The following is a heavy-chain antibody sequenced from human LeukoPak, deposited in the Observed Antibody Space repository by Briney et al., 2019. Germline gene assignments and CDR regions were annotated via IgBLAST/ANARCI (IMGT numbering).Heavy chain of an antibody. Sequence: GGSLRLSCAASGFTFSSYWMSWVRQAPGKGLEWAANIKQDGREKYYVDPVKGRFTISRANAKNSLYLQMSSRRAEDTAVYCCARARWFDPWGQGTLVTVSS. CDR3: ARARWFDP. V-gene: IGHV3-7*01. CDR2: IKQDGREK. J-gene: IGHJ5*02. CDR1: GFTFSSYW.